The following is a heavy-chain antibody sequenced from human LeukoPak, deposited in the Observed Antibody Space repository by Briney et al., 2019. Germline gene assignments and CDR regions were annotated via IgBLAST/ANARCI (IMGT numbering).Heavy chain of an antibody. D-gene: IGHD3-22*01. CDR1: GGSISSYY. V-gene: IGHV4-59*08. J-gene: IGHJ3*02. Sequence: PSETLSLTCTVSGGSISSYYWSWIRQPPGKGLERIGYIYYSGSANYNPSLKSRITISVDTSKNQFSLKLSSVTAADTAVYYCARRYYDGSGYYFHDAFDIWGQGTMVTVSS. CDR3: ARRYYDGSGYYFHDAFDI. CDR2: IYYSGSA.